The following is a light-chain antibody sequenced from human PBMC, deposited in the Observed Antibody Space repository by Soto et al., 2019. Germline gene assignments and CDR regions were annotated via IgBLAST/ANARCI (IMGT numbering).Light chain of an antibody. CDR2: DAS. CDR3: QHRGT. J-gene: IGKJ1*01. CDR1: QSISSW. V-gene: IGKV1-5*01. Sequence: DIQMTQSPSTLSASVGDRVTITCRASQSISSWLAWYQQKPGKAPKLLIYDASSLESGVPSRFSGSGSGTEFTLTISSLQPDDFATYYCQHRGTFGQVTMVEIK.